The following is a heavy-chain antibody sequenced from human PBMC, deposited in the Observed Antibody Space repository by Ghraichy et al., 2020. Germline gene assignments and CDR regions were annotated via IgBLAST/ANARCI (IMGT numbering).Heavy chain of an antibody. CDR2: ISGSGGST. Sequence: GSLRLSCAASGFTFSSYAMSWVRQAPGKGLEWVSAISGSGGSTYYADSVKGRFTISRDNSKNTLYLQMNSLRAEDTAVYYCAKIMTTVTTAWLGGEDYFDYWGQGTLVTVSS. J-gene: IGHJ4*02. D-gene: IGHD4-17*01. CDR1: GFTFSSYA. V-gene: IGHV3-23*01. CDR3: AKIMTTVTTAWLGGEDYFDY.